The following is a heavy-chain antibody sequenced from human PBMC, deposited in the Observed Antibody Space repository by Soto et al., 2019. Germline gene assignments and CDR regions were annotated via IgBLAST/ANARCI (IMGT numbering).Heavy chain of an antibody. D-gene: IGHD2-15*01. CDR2: IYYSGST. J-gene: IGHJ3*02. V-gene: IGHV4-31*03. CDR1: GGSISSGGYY. Sequence: PSETLSLTCTVSGGSISSGGYYWSWIRQHPGKGLEWIGYIYYSGSTYYNPSLKSRVTISVDTSKNQFSLKLSSVTAADTAVYYCARDEHVVVAATPSDAFDIWGQGTMVTVSS. CDR3: ARDEHVVVAATPSDAFDI.